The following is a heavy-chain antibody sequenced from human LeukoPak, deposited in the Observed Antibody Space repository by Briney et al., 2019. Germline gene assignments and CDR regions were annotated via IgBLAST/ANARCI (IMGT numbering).Heavy chain of an antibody. CDR3: ARGEGYDSSGYYYGYFDY. Sequence: SETLSLTCTVSGGSISSSTYYWGWIRQPPGKGLEWIGTIFYSGITNYNPSLKSRVTISVDTSKNQFSLKLSSVTAADTAVYYCARGEGYDSSGYYYGYFDYWGQGTLVTVSS. D-gene: IGHD3-22*01. V-gene: IGHV4-39*07. CDR1: GGSISSSTYY. CDR2: IFYSGIT. J-gene: IGHJ4*02.